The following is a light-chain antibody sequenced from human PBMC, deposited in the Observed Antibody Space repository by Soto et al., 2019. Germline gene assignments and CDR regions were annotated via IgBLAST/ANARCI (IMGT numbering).Light chain of an antibody. J-gene: IGKJ1*01. V-gene: IGKV1-5*01. CDR2: DAS. CDR1: QSISDW. Sequence: DIQMTQSPSTLSASVGDRVTITCRASQSISDWLAWYQQKPGKAPKLLIYDASSLESGVPSRFSGSGSGTEFTLTISSLQHDDFATYYCQQYNSFWTFGSGTKVGIK. CDR3: QQYNSFWT.